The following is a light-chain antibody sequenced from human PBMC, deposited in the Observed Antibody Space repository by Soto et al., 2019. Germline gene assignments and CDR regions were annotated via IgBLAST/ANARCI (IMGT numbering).Light chain of an antibody. CDR1: QNIAGY. CDR3: QQTYITPYT. V-gene: IGKV1-39*01. J-gene: IGKJ2*01. CDR2: GSS. Sequence: DIQMTQSPSSQSVSVGDRVSITCRASQNIAGYLNWYQQKPGKAPELLIYGSSTLQSGVPSSFSGSGSGTDFTLTLSSLQPEDFATYYCQQTYITPYTFGQGTNLEIK.